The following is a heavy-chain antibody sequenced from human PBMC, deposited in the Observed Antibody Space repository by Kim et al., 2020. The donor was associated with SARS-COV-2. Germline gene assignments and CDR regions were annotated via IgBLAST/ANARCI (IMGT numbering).Heavy chain of an antibody. Sequence: GGSLRLSCAASGFIFSSYAMNWVRQAPGKGLEWVSSIGGAGRATYYADSVKGRFTISRDNSKNTLYLQMNSLRGEDTAVYYCAKRLGQQLVQGGFDSWGQGTLVTVSS. D-gene: IGHD6-13*01. CDR3: AKRLGQQLVQGGFDS. J-gene: IGHJ4*02. CDR1: GFIFSSYA. V-gene: IGHV3-23*01. CDR2: IGGAGRAT.